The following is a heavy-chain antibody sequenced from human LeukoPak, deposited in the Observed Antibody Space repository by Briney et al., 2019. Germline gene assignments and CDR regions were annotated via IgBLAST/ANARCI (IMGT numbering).Heavy chain of an antibody. CDR3: AKGGPYSSSPDFDY. CDR2: ISGIAGST. Sequence: GGSLRLSCAASGFPFSSYAMSWDRQAPGKGLAWASSISGIAGSTYYADSVKGGFTISRDNSKNTLFLQMNSLRAEDTAVYYCAKGGPYSSSPDFDYWGQGTLVTVSS. V-gene: IGHV3-23*01. CDR1: GFPFSSYA. D-gene: IGHD6-6*01. J-gene: IGHJ4*02.